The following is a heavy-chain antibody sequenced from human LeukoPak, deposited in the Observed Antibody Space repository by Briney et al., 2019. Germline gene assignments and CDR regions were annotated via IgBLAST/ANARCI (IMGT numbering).Heavy chain of an antibody. J-gene: IGHJ3*02. CDR1: GYTFTSYY. D-gene: IGHD3-3*01. V-gene: IGHV1-46*01. CDR2: INPSGGST. Sequence: ASVKVSCKASGYTFTSYYMHWVRQAPAQGLEWMGIINPSGGSTSYAQKFQGRVTMTRDTSTSTVYMELSSLRSEDTAVYYCASDGSGSDAFDIWGQGTMITVSS. CDR3: ASDGSGSDAFDI.